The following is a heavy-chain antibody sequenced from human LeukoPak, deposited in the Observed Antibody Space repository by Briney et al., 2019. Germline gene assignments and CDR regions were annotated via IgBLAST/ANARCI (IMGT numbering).Heavy chain of an antibody. CDR1: GFTFSSYS. CDR2: IYYSGST. Sequence: LRLSCAASGFTFSSYSMNWVRQPPGKGLEWIGYIYYSGSTYYNPSLKSRVTISVDTSKNQFSLKLSSVTAADTAVYYCARVGIAAAGTRPDAFDIWGQGTMVTVSS. J-gene: IGHJ3*02. V-gene: IGHV4-30-4*08. D-gene: IGHD6-13*01. CDR3: ARVGIAAAGTRPDAFDI.